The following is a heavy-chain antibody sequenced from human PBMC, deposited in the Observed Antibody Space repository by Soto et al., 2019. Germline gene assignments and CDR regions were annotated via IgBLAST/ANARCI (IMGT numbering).Heavy chain of an antibody. Sequence: GASVXVSFKSSFYTFTSDGIILFREAPGQGLEWMGWISAYNGNTNYAQKLQGRVTMTTDTSTSTAYMELRSLRSDDTAVYYCARVIAWNELDFEYWGQGTLV. CDR3: ARVIAWNELDFEY. J-gene: IGHJ4*02. CDR1: FYTFTSDG. CDR2: ISAYNGNT. D-gene: IGHD1-1*01. V-gene: IGHV1-18*01.